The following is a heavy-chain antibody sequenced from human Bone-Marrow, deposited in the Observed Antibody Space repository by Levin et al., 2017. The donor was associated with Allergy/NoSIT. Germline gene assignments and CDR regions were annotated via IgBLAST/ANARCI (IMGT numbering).Heavy chain of an antibody. Sequence: GESLKISCKASGYTFTSYGISWVRQAPGQGLEWMGWISAYNGNTNYAQKLQGRVTMTTDTSTSTAYMELRSLRSDDTAVYYCARDDNYYDSSGYYYFDYWGQGTLVTVSS. J-gene: IGHJ4*02. V-gene: IGHV1-18*01. CDR2: ISAYNGNT. CDR3: ARDDNYYDSSGYYYFDY. CDR1: GYTFTSYG. D-gene: IGHD3-22*01.